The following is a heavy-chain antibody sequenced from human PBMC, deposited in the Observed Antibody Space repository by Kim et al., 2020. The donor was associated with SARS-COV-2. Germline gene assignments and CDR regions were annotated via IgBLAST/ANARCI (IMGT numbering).Heavy chain of an antibody. CDR1: GFTFSDYY. D-gene: IGHD3-16*02. CDR2: ISSSSSYT. V-gene: IGHV3-11*05. J-gene: IGHJ6*02. CDR3: ARVGYDYVWGSYRDYYYYYVMDV. Sequence: GGSLRLSCAASGFTFSDYYMSWIRQAPGKGLEWVSYISSSSSYTNYADSGKGRFTISRDNAKNSLYLQMNSLRAEDTAVYYCARVGYDYVWGSYRDYYYYYVMDVWGQGTTVPVSS.